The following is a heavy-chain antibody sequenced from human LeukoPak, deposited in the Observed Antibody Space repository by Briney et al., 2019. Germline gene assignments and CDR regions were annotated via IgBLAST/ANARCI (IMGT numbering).Heavy chain of an antibody. Sequence: GGSLRLSCAVSGFIVSSNHMNWVRQAPGNGLEWVSVIYSGGYSGGGTFYADSVKGRLTTSSDSSKNTLFLQMNSLRAEDTAVYYCARDVYGDGYNSFDYWGLGILVTVSS. CDR1: GFIVSSNH. CDR2: IYSGGYSGGGT. CDR3: ARDVYGDGYNSFDY. V-gene: IGHV3-66*01. J-gene: IGHJ4*02. D-gene: IGHD5-24*01.